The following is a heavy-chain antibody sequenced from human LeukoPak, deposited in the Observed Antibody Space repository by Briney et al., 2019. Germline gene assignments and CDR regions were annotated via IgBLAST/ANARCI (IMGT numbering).Heavy chain of an antibody. CDR2: IYYSGST. J-gene: IGHJ5*02. Sequence: PSETLSLTCTVSGGSISSGSYYWSWIRQPPGKGLEWIGYIYYSGSTNYNPSLKSRVTISVDTSKNQFSLKLSSVTAADTAVYYCARSSYSSSWYNWFDPWGQGTLVTVSS. CDR1: GGSISSGSYY. CDR3: ARSSYSSSWYNWFDP. D-gene: IGHD6-13*01. V-gene: IGHV4-61*01.